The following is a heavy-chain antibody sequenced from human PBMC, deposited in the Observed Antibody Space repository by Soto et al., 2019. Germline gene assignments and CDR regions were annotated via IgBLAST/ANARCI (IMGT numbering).Heavy chain of an antibody. CDR2: INHSGST. J-gene: IGHJ5*02. V-gene: IGHV4-34*01. D-gene: IGHD2-2*01. CDR3: AIIGVVPAAMSCFDP. CDR1: GGSFSGYY. Sequence: QVQLQQWGAGLLKPSETLSLTCAVYGGSFSGYYWSWIRQPPGKGLEWIGEINHSGSTNYNPSLKGRVTISVDTSKNQFSLKLTSVTAADTAVYYCAIIGVVPAAMSCFDPWGQGTLVTVSS.